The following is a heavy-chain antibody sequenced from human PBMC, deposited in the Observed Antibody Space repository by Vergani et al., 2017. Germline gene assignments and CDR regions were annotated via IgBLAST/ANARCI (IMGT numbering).Heavy chain of an antibody. D-gene: IGHD6-6*01. Sequence: QVQLQQWGAGLLKPSETLSLTCAVYGGSFSGYYWSWIRQPPGKGLEWIGSIYYSGSTYYNPSLKSRVTISVDTSKNQFSLKLSSVTAADTAVYYCASPQYSSSSVWFDPWGQGTLVTVSS. V-gene: IGHV4-34*01. CDR3: ASPQYSSSSVWFDP. CDR1: GGSFSGYY. J-gene: IGHJ5*02. CDR2: IYYSGST.